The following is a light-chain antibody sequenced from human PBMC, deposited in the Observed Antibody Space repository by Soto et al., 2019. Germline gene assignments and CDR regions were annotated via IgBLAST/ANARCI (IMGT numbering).Light chain of an antibody. V-gene: IGKV1-5*01. CDR3: QQDNSYSPPT. CDR1: QSISSW. J-gene: IGKJ1*01. CDR2: DAS. Sequence: DIQMTQSPSTLSASVGDRVTITCRASQSISSWLAWYQQKPGKAPKLLIYDASSLGSAVPSRFSGSGSGTAFTLTISSLPPDDFATNYWQQDNSYSPPTVGHGTKVEIK.